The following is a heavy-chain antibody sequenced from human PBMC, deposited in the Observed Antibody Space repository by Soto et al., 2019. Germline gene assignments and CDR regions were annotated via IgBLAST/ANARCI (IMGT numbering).Heavy chain of an antibody. Sequence: QVQLQESGPGLVKPSQTLSLTCTVSGGSISHGDYYWSWIRQPPGKGLEWVGYIYYTGTTYFNPPLKSRLTISIDTSKSQFSLNLSSVTAADTAVYFCARVTGDYDFDYWGQGTLVTVSS. J-gene: IGHJ4*02. CDR2: IYYTGTT. V-gene: IGHV4-30-4*01. D-gene: IGHD4-17*01. CDR1: GGSISHGDYY. CDR3: ARVTGDYDFDY.